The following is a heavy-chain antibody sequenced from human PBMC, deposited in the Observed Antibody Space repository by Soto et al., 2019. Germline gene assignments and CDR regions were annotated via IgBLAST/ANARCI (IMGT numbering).Heavy chain of an antibody. D-gene: IGHD3-16*02. V-gene: IGHV3-30*03. Sequence: GGSLRLSCAASGFTFRTSAMPWVPRPQARGLGWVAVISSDGSSQYYAASVKGRFSISRDNSKSTLSLQMNSLRPDDTAVYYCAGSVHYDYVWGSYRFRDNFENWGQGTVVTVSS. CDR3: AGSVHYDYVWGSYRFRDNFEN. CDR2: ISSDGSSQ. J-gene: IGHJ3*02. CDR1: GFTFRTSA.